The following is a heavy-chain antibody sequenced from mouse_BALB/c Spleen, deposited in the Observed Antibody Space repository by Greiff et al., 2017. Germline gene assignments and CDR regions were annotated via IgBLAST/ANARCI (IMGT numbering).Heavy chain of an antibody. CDR3: ARRGNWGLDY. Sequence: LQQPGSELVRPGASVKLSCKASGYTFTSYWMHWVKQRHGQGLEWIGNIYPGSGSTNYDEKFKSKGTLTVDTSSSTAYMHLSSLTSEDSAVYYCARRGNWGLDYWGQGTTLTVSS. D-gene: IGHD4-1*01. CDR2: IYPGSGST. J-gene: IGHJ2*01. V-gene: IGHV1S22*01. CDR1: GYTFTSYW.